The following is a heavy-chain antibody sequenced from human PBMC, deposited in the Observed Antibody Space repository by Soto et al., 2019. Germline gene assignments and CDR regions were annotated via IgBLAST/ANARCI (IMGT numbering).Heavy chain of an antibody. CDR1: GYTFTSYY. CDR3: ARDRVYYDFWSGFTRDERFDY. V-gene: IGHV1-46*01. J-gene: IGHJ4*02. Sequence: VASVKVSCKASGYTFTSYYMHWVRQAPGQGLEWIGIINPSGGSTSYAQKFQGRVTMTRDTSTSTVYMELSSLRSEDTAVYYCARDRVYYDFWSGFTRDERFDYWGQGTLVTVSS. D-gene: IGHD3-3*01. CDR2: INPSGGST.